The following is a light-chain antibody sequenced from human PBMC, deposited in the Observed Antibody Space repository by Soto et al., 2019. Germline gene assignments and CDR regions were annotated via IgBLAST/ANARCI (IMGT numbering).Light chain of an antibody. CDR1: QDIDIY. Sequence: TQMTQSPSSLSASVGDRVTITCRASQDIDIYLSWYQQKPGKVPKLLIYDESTLQSGVPSRFSGSGSGTDFTLIITNLQPEDFATYYCQQSYRTPYTFGQGTKVDIK. CDR2: DES. CDR3: QQSYRTPYT. J-gene: IGKJ2*01. V-gene: IGKV1-39*01.